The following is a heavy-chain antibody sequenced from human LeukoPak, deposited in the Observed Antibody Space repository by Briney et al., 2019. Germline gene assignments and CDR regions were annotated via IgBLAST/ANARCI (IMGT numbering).Heavy chain of an antibody. CDR1: GYTFTSYG. Sequence: ALVKVSCKASGYTFTSYGISWVRQAPGQGLEWMGWISAYNGNTNYAQKLQGRVTMTTDTSTSTAYMELRSLRSDDTAVYYCARVPYCSSTSCYGDYWGQGTLVTVSS. CDR3: ARVPYCSSTSCYGDY. CDR2: ISAYNGNT. J-gene: IGHJ4*02. V-gene: IGHV1-18*01. D-gene: IGHD2-2*01.